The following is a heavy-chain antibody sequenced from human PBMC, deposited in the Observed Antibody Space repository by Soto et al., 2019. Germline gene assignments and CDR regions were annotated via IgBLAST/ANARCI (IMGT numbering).Heavy chain of an antibody. CDR1: GYNFSCCG. J-gene: IGHJ3*02. V-gene: IGHV3-33*01. Sequence: PGWSLRLSYAAAGYNFSCCGMHWVRQDPGKGLEWVAVIWYDGSNKYYADSVKGRFTISRDNSKNTLYLQMNSLRAEDTAVYYCARVPLWVVAAIGAFDIWGQGTMVTVSS. CDR3: ARVPLWVVAAIGAFDI. CDR2: IWYDGSNK. D-gene: IGHD2-15*01.